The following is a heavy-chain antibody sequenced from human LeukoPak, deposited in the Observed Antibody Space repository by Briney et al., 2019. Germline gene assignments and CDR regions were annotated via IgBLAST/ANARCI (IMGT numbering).Heavy chain of an antibody. J-gene: IGHJ4*02. CDR2: IYPGDSDT. CDR1: GYSFTSYW. CDR3: ARHGRDGYKRFDY. Sequence: KRGESLKISCKGSGYSFTSYWIGWVRQLPGKGLEWMGIIYPGDSDTRYSPSFQGQVTISADKSISTAYLQWSSLKASDTAMYYCARHGRDGYKRFDYWGQGTLVTVSS. D-gene: IGHD5-24*01. V-gene: IGHV5-51*01.